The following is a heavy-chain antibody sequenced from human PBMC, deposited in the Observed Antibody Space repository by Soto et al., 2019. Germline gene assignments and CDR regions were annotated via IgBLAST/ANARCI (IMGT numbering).Heavy chain of an antibody. D-gene: IGHD3-22*01. V-gene: IGHV1-69*02. CDR1: GGTFSSYT. Sequence: SVTVSCKASGGTFSSYTISWVRQAPGQGLEWMGRVIPILGIANYAQKFQDRVTITADESTSTVYMEVSSLTSEDTAVYYCARGDATKIIVTTYYGLDVWGQGTTVTVSS. CDR3: ARGDATKIIVTTYYGLDV. CDR2: VIPILGIA. J-gene: IGHJ6*02.